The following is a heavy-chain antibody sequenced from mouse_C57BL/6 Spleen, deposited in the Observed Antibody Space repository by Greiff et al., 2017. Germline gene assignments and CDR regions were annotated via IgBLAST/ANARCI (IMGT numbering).Heavy chain of an antibody. V-gene: IGHV1-64*01. Sequence: VQLQQPGAELVKPGASVKLSCKASGYTFTSYWMHWVKQRPGQGLEWIGMIHPNSGSTNYNEKFKSKATLTVDNSSSTAYMQLSSLTSEDSAVYYCARNYGSLYAMDYWGQGTSVTVSS. J-gene: IGHJ4*01. CDR2: IHPNSGST. CDR1: GYTFTSYW. D-gene: IGHD1-1*01. CDR3: ARNYGSLYAMDY.